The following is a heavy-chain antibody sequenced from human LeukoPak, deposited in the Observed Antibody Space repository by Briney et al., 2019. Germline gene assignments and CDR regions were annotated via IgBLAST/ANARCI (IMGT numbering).Heavy chain of an antibody. D-gene: IGHD2-15*01. J-gene: IGHJ4*02. Sequence: ASVKVSCKASGYSFTSYGINWVRQAPGQGLEWMGWISSNNGNTNYAQKLQGRVSMTTDTSTSTAYMELRNLRSDDTAVYYCARGSVVVAAAVDYWGQGTLVTVSS. CDR2: ISSNNGNT. V-gene: IGHV1-18*01. CDR1: GYSFTSYG. CDR3: ARGSVVVAAAVDY.